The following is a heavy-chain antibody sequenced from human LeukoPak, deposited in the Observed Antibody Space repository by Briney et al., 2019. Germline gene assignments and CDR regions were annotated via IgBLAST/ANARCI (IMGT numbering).Heavy chain of an antibody. CDR1: GYSFTSYG. J-gene: IGHJ4*02. CDR2: ISGYNGNT. D-gene: IGHD4-17*01. CDR3: ARDYGYYPSY. Sequence: ASVKVSCKASGYSFTSYGITWVRQAPGQGLEWMGWISGYNGNTKYAQKFQGRVTMTTDTSMSTAYMELRSLRSDDTAVYYCARDYGYYPSYWGQGTLVTVPS. V-gene: IGHV1-18*01.